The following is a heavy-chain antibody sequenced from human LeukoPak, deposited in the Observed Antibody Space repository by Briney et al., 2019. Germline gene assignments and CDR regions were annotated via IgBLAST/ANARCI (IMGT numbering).Heavy chain of an antibody. Sequence: GGSLRLSCAASGFTFSSYSMNWVRQAPGKGLEWVSYISSSSSTIYYADSVKGRFTISRDNAKNSLYLQMNSLRAEDTAVYYCARDIVGYGTKDPFDYWGQGTLVTVSS. D-gene: IGHD5-18*01. J-gene: IGHJ4*02. CDR3: ARDIVGYGTKDPFDY. CDR1: GFTFSSYS. V-gene: IGHV3-48*01. CDR2: ISSSSSTI.